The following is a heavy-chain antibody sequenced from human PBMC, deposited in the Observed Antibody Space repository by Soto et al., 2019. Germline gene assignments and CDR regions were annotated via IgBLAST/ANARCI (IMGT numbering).Heavy chain of an antibody. CDR2: IIPIFGTA. V-gene: IGHV1-69*01. CDR1: GGTFSSYA. Sequence: QLQLVQSGAEVKKPGSSVKVSCKASGGTFSSYAISWVRQAPGQGLEWMGGIIPIFGTANYAQKFQGRVTITADESTSTAYMELSSLRSEDTAVYYCARSRVTYYYDRSAFDIWGQGTMVTVSS. J-gene: IGHJ3*02. CDR3: ARSRVTYYYDRSAFDI. D-gene: IGHD3-22*01.